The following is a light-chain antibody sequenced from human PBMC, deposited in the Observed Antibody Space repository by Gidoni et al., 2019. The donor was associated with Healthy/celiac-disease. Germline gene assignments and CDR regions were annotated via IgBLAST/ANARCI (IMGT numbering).Light chain of an antibody. CDR1: QSVSSN. J-gene: IGKJ1*01. V-gene: IGKV3-15*01. Sequence: EIVMTQSPATLSVSPGERANLSCRASQSVSSNLAWYQQKPGQAPRLLIYGASTRATGIPARFSGSESGTEFTLTISSLQSEDFAVYYCQQYQTFGPGTKVEIK. CDR3: QQYQT. CDR2: GAS.